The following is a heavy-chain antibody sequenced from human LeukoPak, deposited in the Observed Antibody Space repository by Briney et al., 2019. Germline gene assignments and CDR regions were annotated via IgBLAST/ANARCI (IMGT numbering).Heavy chain of an antibody. CDR3: ARADRITGTDFDY. V-gene: IGHV4-34*01. CDR2: INHSGST. Sequence: PSETLSLTCAVYGGSFSGYYWSWIRQPPGKGLEWIGEINHSGSTNYNPSLKSRVTISVDTSKNQFSLKLSSVTAADTAVYYCARADRITGTDFDYWGQGTLVTVSS. CDR1: GGSFSGYY. J-gene: IGHJ4*02. D-gene: IGHD1-20*01.